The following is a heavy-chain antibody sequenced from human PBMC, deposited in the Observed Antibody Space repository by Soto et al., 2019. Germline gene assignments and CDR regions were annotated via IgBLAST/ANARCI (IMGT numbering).Heavy chain of an antibody. V-gene: IGHV4-31*03. Sequence: KPSETLSLTCTASGSSISSGGYYWSWIRQHPGKGLEWIGYIYYSGSTYYNPSLKSRVTISVDTSKNQFSLKLSSVTAADTAVYYCARSPITMIAGYGMDVWGQGTTVTVSS. CDR3: ARSPITMIAGYGMDV. CDR2: IYYSGST. CDR1: GSSISSGGYY. J-gene: IGHJ6*02. D-gene: IGHD3-22*01.